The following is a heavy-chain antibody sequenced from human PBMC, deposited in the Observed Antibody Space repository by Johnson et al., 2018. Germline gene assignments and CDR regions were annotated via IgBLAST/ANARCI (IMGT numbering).Heavy chain of an antibody. CDR2: ISDSGGAT. D-gene: IGHD6-13*01. J-gene: IGHJ4*02. CDR1: GFTFSNYA. Sequence: EVQLVESGGGLVQPGGSLRLSCAASGFTFSNYAMSWVRQAPGKGPEWVSSISDSGGATYYAGSVKGRFTISRDSSKNTLYLQMNSLSAEDTAVYYCTKDIRSSWYLFEHWGQGTLVTVSS. CDR3: TKDIRSSWYLFEH. V-gene: IGHV3-23*04.